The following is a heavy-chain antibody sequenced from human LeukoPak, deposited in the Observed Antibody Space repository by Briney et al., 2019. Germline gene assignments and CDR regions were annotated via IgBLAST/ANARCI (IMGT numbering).Heavy chain of an antibody. CDR3: VRSQWLAPRWDY. CDR2: INHSGST. CDR1: GGSFSGYY. J-gene: IGHJ4*02. D-gene: IGHD6-19*01. V-gene: IGHV4-34*01. Sequence: SSETLSLTCAVYGGSFSGYYWSWIRQPPGKGLEWIGEINHSGSTNYNPSLKSRVTISVDTSKNQFSLKLSSVTAADTAVYYCVRSQWLAPRWDYWGQGTLVTVSS.